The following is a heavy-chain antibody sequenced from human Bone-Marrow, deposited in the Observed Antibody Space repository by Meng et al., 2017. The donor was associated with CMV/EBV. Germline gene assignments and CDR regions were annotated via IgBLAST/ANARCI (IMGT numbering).Heavy chain of an antibody. D-gene: IGHD2-2*01. CDR2: IKQDGSEK. CDR1: GLALSSYW. Sequence: PGAASGLALSSYWMRWVRQAPGKGLEWVANIKQDGSEKYYVDSVKGRFTISRDNAKNSLYLQMNSLRAEDTAVYYCARDRGYCSSTSCFGAFDIWGQGTMVTVSS. J-gene: IGHJ3*02. CDR3: ARDRGYCSSTSCFGAFDI. V-gene: IGHV3-7*01.